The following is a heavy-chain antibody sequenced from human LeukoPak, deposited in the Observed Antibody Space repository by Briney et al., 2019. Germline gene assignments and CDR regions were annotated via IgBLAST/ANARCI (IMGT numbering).Heavy chain of an antibody. J-gene: IGHJ4*02. CDR2: IFYNGNT. D-gene: IGHD3-10*01. Sequence: ETLSLTCTVSGGSINSSIYYWGWIRQPAGEGLKWIGSIFYNGNTYNNPCLQSRVTLSVDTSKSEVSVKLNSVSAGDRGVYYCATHGGDASGSSNFDHWGQGTLVTVSS. CDR1: GGSINSSIYY. V-gene: IGHV4-39*01. CDR3: ATHGGDASGSSNFDH.